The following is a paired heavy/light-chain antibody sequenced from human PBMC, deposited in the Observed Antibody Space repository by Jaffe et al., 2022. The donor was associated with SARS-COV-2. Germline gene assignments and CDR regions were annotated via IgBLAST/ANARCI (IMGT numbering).Heavy chain of an antibody. J-gene: IGHJ5*02. CDR1: GFTFRTYA. CDR2: ISHNGDRT. V-gene: IGHV3-64D*08. Sequence: EMQLVESGGGLVQPGGSLRLSCSASGFTFRTYAMSWVRQAPGKGLEYVSAISHNGDRTYYADSVKGRFTISRDNSKNTLYLQMSSLRTEDTAVYYCVGRPVAGTSRRLDPWGQGTLVTVSS. D-gene: IGHD6-19*01. CDR3: VGRPVAGTSRRLDP.
Light chain of an antibody. J-gene: IGLJ1*01. V-gene: IGLV2-11*01. CDR1: SSDVGGYNY. CDR2: DVS. Sequence: QSALTQARSVSGSPGQSVTISCTGTSSDVGGYNYVSWYQQYPGKAPQVVIYDVSQRPSGVPDRFSGSKSGNTASLTISGLQAEDEADYYCCSYGGSYNPYVFGTGTKVTVL. CDR3: CSYGGSYNPYV.